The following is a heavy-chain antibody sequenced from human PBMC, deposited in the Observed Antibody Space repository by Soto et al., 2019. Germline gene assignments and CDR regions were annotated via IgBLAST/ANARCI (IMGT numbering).Heavy chain of an antibody. D-gene: IGHD1-26*01. CDR2: VYYSGIT. V-gene: IGHV4-61*01. J-gene: IGHJ4*02. CDR3: AREDMSGTYYFDS. Sequence: SDTQCLTCSVSGGSVGSQTHFWSWIRQAPGKGLEWIGYVYYSGITNSNPSLKGRVTISPDTSNNQIFLSLTSVTAADTAVYYCAREDMSGTYYFDSWGQGILVTVSS. CDR1: GGSVGSQTHF.